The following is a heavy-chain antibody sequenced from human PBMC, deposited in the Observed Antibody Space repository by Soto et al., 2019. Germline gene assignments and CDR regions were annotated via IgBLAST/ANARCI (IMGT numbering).Heavy chain of an antibody. CDR3: AKDAVPYNGKWDWFDS. D-gene: IGHD1-20*01. V-gene: IGHV3-23*01. Sequence: DVQLLESGGGLVQPGGSLTLSCAASRFTVSDFAMSWVRQAPGKGLEWVSSIGGTGTDTHYADSVKGRFTISRDNSRNTLYLQIDSLRDEDTAVYYCAKDAVPYNGKWDWFDSWGQGTLVIVSS. CDR1: RFTVSDFA. J-gene: IGHJ5*01. CDR2: IGGTGTDT.